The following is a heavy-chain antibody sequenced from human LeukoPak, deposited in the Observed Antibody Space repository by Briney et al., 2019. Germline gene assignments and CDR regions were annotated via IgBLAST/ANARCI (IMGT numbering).Heavy chain of an antibody. D-gene: IGHD6-19*01. J-gene: IGHJ5*02. Sequence: QTLSLTCAISGDSVSSNSAAWNWIRQSPSRGLEWLGRTYYRSRWYNDYAVSVKSRITINPDTSKNHFSLQLNSVTPEDTAVYYCARKGGQWLANNWFDPWGQGTLVTVSS. CDR2: TYYRSRWYN. CDR3: ARKGGQWLANNWFDP. V-gene: IGHV6-1*01. CDR1: GDSVSSNSAA.